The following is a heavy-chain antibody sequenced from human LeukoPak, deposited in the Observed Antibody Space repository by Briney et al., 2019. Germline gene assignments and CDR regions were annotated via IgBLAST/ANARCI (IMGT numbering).Heavy chain of an antibody. CDR3: AKAQDGYSYGQVLDY. CDR2: ISPSGGRT. CDR1: GFTFSSYA. V-gene: IGHV3-23*01. J-gene: IGHJ4*02. D-gene: IGHD5-18*01. Sequence: GGSLRLSCAASGFTFSSYAMSWVRQAPGKGLEWVSVISPSGGRTYHADSVRGRFTTSRDNSKNTLYLQMNGLRDEDTALYYCAKAQDGYSYGQVLDYWGQGTLVTVSS.